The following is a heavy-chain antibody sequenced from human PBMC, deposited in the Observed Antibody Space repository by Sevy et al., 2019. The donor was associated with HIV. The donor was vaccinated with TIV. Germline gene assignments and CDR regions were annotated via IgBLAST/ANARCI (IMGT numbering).Heavy chain of an antibody. CDR3: ARDLGAYSYGLYGMDV. CDR2: ISSSSYI. V-gene: IGHV3-21*01. Sequence: GGSLRLSCAASGFTFSSYSMNWVRQAPGKGLEWVSSISSSSYIYYADSVKGRFTISRDNAKNSLYLQMNSLRAEDTAVYYCARDLGAYSYGLYGMDVWGQGTTVTVSS. D-gene: IGHD5-18*01. CDR1: GFTFSSYS. J-gene: IGHJ6*02.